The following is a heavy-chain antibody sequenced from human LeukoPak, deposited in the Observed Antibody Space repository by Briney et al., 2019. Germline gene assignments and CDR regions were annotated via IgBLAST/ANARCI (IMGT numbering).Heavy chain of an antibody. CDR1: GGSISSSSYY. Sequence: PSETLSLTCTVSGGSISSSSYYWGWIRQPPGKGLEWIGSIYYSGSTYYNPSLKSRVTISVDTSKNQFSLKLSSVTAADTAVYYCARNVYYGSGPYYWGQGTLVTVSS. CDR3: ARNVYYGSGPYY. J-gene: IGHJ4*02. CDR2: IYYSGST. D-gene: IGHD3-10*01. V-gene: IGHV4-39*07.